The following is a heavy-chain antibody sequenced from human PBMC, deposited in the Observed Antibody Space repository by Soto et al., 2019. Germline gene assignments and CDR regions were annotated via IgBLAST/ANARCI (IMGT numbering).Heavy chain of an antibody. CDR3: ARVGYSEQLAPFDY. Sequence: PSETLSLTCTVSGGSISSGDYYWSWIRQPPGKGLEWIGYIYYSGSTYYNPSLKSRVTISVDTSKNQFSLKLSSVTAADTAVYYCARVGYSEQLAPFDYWGQGTLVTASS. CDR1: GGSISSGDYY. D-gene: IGHD6-6*01. J-gene: IGHJ4*02. CDR2: IYYSGST. V-gene: IGHV4-30-4*01.